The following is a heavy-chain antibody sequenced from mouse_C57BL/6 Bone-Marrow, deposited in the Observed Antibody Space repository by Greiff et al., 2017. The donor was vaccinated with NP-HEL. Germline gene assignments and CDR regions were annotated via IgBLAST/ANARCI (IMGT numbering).Heavy chain of an antibody. J-gene: IGHJ4*01. Sequence: VQLQQSGPELVKPGASVKISCKASGYAFSSSWMNWVKQRPGKGLEWIGRIYPGDGDTNYNGKFKGKATLTADKSSSTAYMQLSSLTSEDSAVYFCARRITTVVMDYWGQGTSVTVSS. D-gene: IGHD1-1*01. CDR1: GYAFSSSW. V-gene: IGHV1-82*01. CDR2: IYPGDGDT. CDR3: ARRITTVVMDY.